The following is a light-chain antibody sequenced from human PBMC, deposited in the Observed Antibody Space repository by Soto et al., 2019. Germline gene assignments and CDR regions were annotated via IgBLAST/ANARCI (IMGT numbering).Light chain of an antibody. CDR2: RTS. J-gene: IGKJ1*01. CDR3: QQYDSSPRT. CDR1: QSVSSSY. Sequence: EIVLTQSPGTLSLSPGERATLSCRASQSVSSSYLAWYQQKPGQAPRHLIYRTSNRATGIPDRFSGSGSGTDFTLTISRLEPEDFAVYWCQQYDSSPRTFGQGTKVDIK. V-gene: IGKV3-20*01.